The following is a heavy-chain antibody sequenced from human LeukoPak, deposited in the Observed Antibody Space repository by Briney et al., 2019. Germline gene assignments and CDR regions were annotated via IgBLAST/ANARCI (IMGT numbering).Heavy chain of an antibody. Sequence: SVKVSCKASGGTFSSYAISWVRQAPGQGLEWMGRIIPILGIANYAQKFQGRVTITADKSTSTAYMELSSLRSEDTAVYYCARNSLQLAYCGGDCYPTLDYWGQGTLVTVSS. CDR3: ARNSLQLAYCGGDCYPTLDY. J-gene: IGHJ4*02. V-gene: IGHV1-69*04. CDR1: GGTFSSYA. CDR2: IIPILGIA. D-gene: IGHD2-21*02.